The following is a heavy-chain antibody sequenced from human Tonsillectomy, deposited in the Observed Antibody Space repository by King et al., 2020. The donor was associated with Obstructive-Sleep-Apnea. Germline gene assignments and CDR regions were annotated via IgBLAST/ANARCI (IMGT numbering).Heavy chain of an antibody. CDR3: ARGVATAMVTLGCYFAY. D-gene: IGHD5-18*01. V-gene: IGHV4-59*01. CDR2: IYNSEST. Sequence: QLQESGPGLVKPSQTLSLTCTVSGGSISGYYCSWIRQPPGKGLEWIGYIYNSESTDYNPSLKSRVTISVDTSKNQFSLKLRSVTAADTAVYYCARGVATAMVTLGCYFAYWGQGTLLTVSS. CDR1: GGSISGYY. J-gene: IGHJ4*02.